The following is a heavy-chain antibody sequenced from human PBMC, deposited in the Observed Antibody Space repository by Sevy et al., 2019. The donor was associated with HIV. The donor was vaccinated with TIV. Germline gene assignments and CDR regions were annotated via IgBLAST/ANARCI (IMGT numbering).Heavy chain of an antibody. V-gene: IGHV1-69*13. CDR3: ARWSISIDY. D-gene: IGHD3-3*02. CDR2: ITPILGTT. Sequence: ASVKVSCKASGGTFNSYVVSWVRQAPGQGLEWMGEITPILGTTHYAQKFKGRVTITADESPNTVYMELRSLKSEDTAVYYCARWSISIDYWGQGTLVTVSS. CDR1: GGTFNSYV. J-gene: IGHJ4*02.